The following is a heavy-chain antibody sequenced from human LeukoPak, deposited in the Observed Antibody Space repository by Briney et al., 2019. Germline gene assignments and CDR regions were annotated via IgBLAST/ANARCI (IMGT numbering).Heavy chain of an antibody. V-gene: IGHV3-9*01. D-gene: IGHD3-22*01. Sequence: GGSLRLSCAASGFTFDDYAMHWVRQAPGKGLEWVSGISWNSGSIGYADSVKGRFTISRDNAKNSLYLQMNSLRAEDTALYYCAKDSSNYYDSSGPDYWGQGTLVTVSS. CDR3: AKDSSNYYDSSGPDY. J-gene: IGHJ4*02. CDR1: GFTFDDYA. CDR2: ISWNSGSI.